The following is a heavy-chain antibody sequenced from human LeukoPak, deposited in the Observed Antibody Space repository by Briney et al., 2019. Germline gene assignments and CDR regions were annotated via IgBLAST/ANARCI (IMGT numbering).Heavy chain of an antibody. CDR3: ARGSLAGTFSGAFDL. D-gene: IGHD6-19*01. Sequence: GGSLRLSCAASGFTFNTYAMHWVRQAPGKGLEFVSAISGNGGSTYYADSVKGRFTISRDNSKNTLYLQMGSLRADDMALYYCARGSLAGTFSGAFDLWGRGTMVTVSS. J-gene: IGHJ3*01. CDR2: ISGNGGST. CDR1: GFTFNTYA. V-gene: IGHV3-64*02.